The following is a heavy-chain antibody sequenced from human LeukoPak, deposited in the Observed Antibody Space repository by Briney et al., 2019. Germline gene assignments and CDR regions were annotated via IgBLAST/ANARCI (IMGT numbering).Heavy chain of an antibody. J-gene: IGHJ4*02. CDR2: IYYSGST. V-gene: IGHV4-59*01. CDR3: ARDSGGAGGNDY. CDR1: GGSISSNY. D-gene: IGHD3-10*01. Sequence: PSETLSLTCTVSGGSISSNYWSWIRQPPGKGLEWIGYIYYSGSTNYNPSLKSRVTISVDTSKNQFSLKLSSVTAADTAVYYCARDSGGAGGNDYWGQGTLVIVSS.